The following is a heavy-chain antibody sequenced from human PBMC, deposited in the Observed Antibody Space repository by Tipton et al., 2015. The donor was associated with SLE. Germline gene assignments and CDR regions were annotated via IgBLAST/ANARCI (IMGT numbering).Heavy chain of an antibody. CDR3: ARVRYREAFDI. D-gene: IGHD1-1*01. V-gene: IGHV4-39*01. J-gene: IGHJ3*02. CDR2: IYYSGST. CDR1: GGSISSSSYY. Sequence: TLSLTCTVSGGSISSSSYYWGWIRQPPGKGLEWIGSIYYSGSTYYNPSLKSRVTISVDTSKNQFSLKLSSVTAADTAVYYCARVRYREAFDIWGQGTIVTVSS.